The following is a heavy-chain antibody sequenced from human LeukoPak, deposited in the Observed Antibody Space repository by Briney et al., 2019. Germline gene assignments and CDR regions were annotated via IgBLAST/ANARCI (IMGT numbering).Heavy chain of an antibody. CDR2: INPSTGST. CDR3: ARSYYYDSSVYPTGY. CDR1: GYTFTSYY. J-gene: IGHJ4*02. D-gene: IGHD3-22*01. Sequence: GASVKVSCKASGYTFTSYYIFWVRQAPGQGLEWMGIINPSTGSTSYAQKFQGRVTMTRDTSTSTVYMELSSLRSEDTAVYYCARSYYYDSSVYPTGYWGQGTLVTVSS. V-gene: IGHV1-46*01.